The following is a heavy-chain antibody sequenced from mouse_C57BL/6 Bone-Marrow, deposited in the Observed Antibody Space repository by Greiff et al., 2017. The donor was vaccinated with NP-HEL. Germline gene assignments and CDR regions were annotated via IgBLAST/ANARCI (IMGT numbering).Heavy chain of an antibody. J-gene: IGHJ1*03. Sequence: EVKLEESGGGLVQPGESLKLSCESNEYEFPSHDMSWVRKTPEKRLELVAAINSDGGSTYYPDTMERRFIISRDNTKKTLYLQMSSLRSEDTALYYCARRCHDGYWYFDVWGTGTTVTVSS. CDR3: ARRCHDGYWYFDV. CDR2: INSDGGST. D-gene: IGHD6-1*01. V-gene: IGHV5-2*03. CDR1: EYEFPSHD.